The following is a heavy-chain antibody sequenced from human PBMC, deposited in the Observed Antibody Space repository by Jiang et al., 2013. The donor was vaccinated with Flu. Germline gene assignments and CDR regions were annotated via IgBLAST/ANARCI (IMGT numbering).Heavy chain of an antibody. CDR2: VSGSGDNT. V-gene: IGHV3-23*01. D-gene: IGHD6-19*01. Sequence: PPGKGLEWVSGVSGSGDNTYYTDSVKGRFTISRDNSKNTLDLQMNSLRAEDTAVYYCAKVRVTGTYVVDYWGQGTLVTVSS. J-gene: IGHJ4*02. CDR3: AKVRVTGTYVVDY.